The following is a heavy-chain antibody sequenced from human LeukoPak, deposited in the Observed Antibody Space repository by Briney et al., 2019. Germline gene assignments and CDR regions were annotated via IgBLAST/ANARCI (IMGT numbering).Heavy chain of an antibody. CDR2: IFPGDSDT. V-gene: IGHV5-51*01. Sequence: GESLKISCKGSGYNFTYYWIGWVRQMPGKDLEWMGIIFPGDSDTRYSPSFQGQVTISVDKSISTAYLQWSSLKASDTAMYYCARGKGIINLGAFQIWGQGTMVTVSS. CDR3: ARGKGIINLGAFQI. D-gene: IGHD3-10*01. J-gene: IGHJ3*02. CDR1: GYNFTYYW.